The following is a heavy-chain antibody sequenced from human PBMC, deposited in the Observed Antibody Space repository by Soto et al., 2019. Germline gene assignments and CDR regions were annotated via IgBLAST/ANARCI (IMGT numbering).Heavy chain of an antibody. CDR2: IDPSDSYT. CDR1: GYSFTSYW. V-gene: IGHV5-10-1*01. D-gene: IGHD3-3*02. J-gene: IGHJ4*02. Sequence: LGESLKISCKGSGYSFTSYWISWVRQMPGKGLEWMGRIDPSDSYTNYSPSFQGHVTISADKSISTAYLQWSSLKASDTAMYYCARGIFDSFDYWGQGTLVTVSS. CDR3: ARGIFDSFDY.